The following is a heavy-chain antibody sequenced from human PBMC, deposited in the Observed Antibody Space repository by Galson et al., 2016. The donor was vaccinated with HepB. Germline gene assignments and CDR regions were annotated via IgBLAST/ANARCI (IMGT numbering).Heavy chain of an antibody. J-gene: IGHJ3*02. CDR2: ISGRGVGT. V-gene: IGHV3-23*01. CDR1: GFIFSSYA. Sequence: SLRLSCAASGFIFSSYAMSWVRQAPGKGLEWVSTISGRGVGTYYADSVKGRFTISRDTSMNMLYLQMNSLRAEDTALYYCAKRVVVAATDTFDIWGQGTMVTVS. CDR3: AKRVVVAATDTFDI. D-gene: IGHD2-15*01.